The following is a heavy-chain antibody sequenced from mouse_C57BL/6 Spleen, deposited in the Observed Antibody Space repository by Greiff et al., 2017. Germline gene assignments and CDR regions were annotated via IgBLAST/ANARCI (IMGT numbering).Heavy chain of an antibody. CDR2: FYPGSGSI. Sequence: QVQLKESGAELVKPGASVKLSCKASGYTFTEYTIHWVKQRSGQGLEWIGWFYPGSGSIKYNEKFKDKATLTADKSASTVYMELSRLTSEDSAVXFCARHEEYDYEFDYWGQGTTLTVSS. CDR3: ARHEEYDYEFDY. J-gene: IGHJ2*01. V-gene: IGHV1-62-2*01. CDR1: GYTFTEYT. D-gene: IGHD2-4*01.